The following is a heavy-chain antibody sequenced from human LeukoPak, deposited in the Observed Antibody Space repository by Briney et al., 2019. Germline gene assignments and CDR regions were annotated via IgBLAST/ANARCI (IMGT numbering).Heavy chain of an antibody. Sequence: GGSRRLSCAASGFTFSSYSMNWVRQAPGKGPEWVSSISSSSSYIYYADSVKGRFTISRDNAKNSLYLQMNSLRAEDTAVYYCARDTIRYFDLWGRGTLVTVSS. CDR3: ARDTIRYFDL. J-gene: IGHJ2*01. CDR1: GFTFSSYS. V-gene: IGHV3-21*01. D-gene: IGHD5-24*01. CDR2: ISSSSSYI.